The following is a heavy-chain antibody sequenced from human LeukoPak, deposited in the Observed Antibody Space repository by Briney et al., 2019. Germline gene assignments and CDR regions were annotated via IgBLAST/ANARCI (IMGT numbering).Heavy chain of an antibody. D-gene: IGHD3-10*01. CDR2: ISWDGGST. CDR1: GFTFDDYA. V-gene: IGHV3-43D*03. J-gene: IGHJ4*02. Sequence: GGSLRLSCAASGFTFDDYAMHWVRQAPGKGLEWVSLISWDGGSTYYADSVKGRFTISRDNSKNSLYLQMNSLRAEDTALYYCAKDVSRDPTMVRGVLRGIDYWGQGTLVTVSS. CDR3: AKDVSRDPTMVRGVLRGIDY.